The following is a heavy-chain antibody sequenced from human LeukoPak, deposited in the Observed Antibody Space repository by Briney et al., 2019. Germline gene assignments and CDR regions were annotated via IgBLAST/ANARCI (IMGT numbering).Heavy chain of an antibody. CDR3: ARDRLRTTVPTRYFDY. CDR1: GGSISSYY. V-gene: IGHV4-4*07. Sequence: PSETLSLTCTVSGGSISSYYWSWIRQPAGKGLEWIGRIYTSGSTNYNPSLKSRVTISVDKSKNQFSLKLSSVTAADTAVYYCARDRLRTTVPTRYFDYWGQGTLVTVSS. D-gene: IGHD4-17*01. J-gene: IGHJ4*02. CDR2: IYTSGST.